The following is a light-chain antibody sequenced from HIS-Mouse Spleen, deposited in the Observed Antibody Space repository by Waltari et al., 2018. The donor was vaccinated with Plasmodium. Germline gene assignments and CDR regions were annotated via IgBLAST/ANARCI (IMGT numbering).Light chain of an antibody. CDR2: DNN. V-gene: IGLV1-51*01. Sequence: QSVLTQPPSVSAAPGQKVTISCSGSSSNIGNNYVSCYQQLPGTAPKRLIYDNNKRPSGIPDRFSGSKSGTSATLGITGLQTGDEADYYCGTWDSSLSAGVVFGGGTKLTVL. CDR1: SSNIGNNY. CDR3: GTWDSSLSAGVV. J-gene: IGLJ2*01.